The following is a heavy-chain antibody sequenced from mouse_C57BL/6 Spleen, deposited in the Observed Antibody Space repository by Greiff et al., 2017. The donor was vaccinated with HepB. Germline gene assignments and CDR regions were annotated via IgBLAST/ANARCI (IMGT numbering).Heavy chain of an antibody. CDR2: IYPGDGDT. V-gene: IGHV1-82*01. CDR1: GYAFSSSW. J-gene: IGHJ4*01. CDR3: ARTGPDYAMDY. Sequence: QVQLQQSGPELVKPGASVKISCKASGYAFSSSWMNWVKQRPGKGLEWIGRIYPGDGDTNYNGKFKGKATLTADKSSSTAYMQLSSLTSEDSAVYFCARTGPDYAMDYWGQGTSVTVSS.